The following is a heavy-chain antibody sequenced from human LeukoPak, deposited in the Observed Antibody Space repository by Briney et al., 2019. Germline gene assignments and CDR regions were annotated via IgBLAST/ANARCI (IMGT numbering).Heavy chain of an antibody. CDR3: AKAAGKVATINLDY. J-gene: IGHJ4*02. V-gene: IGHV3-23*01. D-gene: IGHD5-12*01. CDR1: GFTFSSYA. CDR2: ISGSGSST. Sequence: GGSLRLSCAASGFTFSSYAMSWVSQAREKGLEWVSAISGSGSSTYYADSVKGRFTISRDNSKDTLYLQMNSLRAEDTAVYYCAKAAGKVATINLDYWGQGTLVTVSS.